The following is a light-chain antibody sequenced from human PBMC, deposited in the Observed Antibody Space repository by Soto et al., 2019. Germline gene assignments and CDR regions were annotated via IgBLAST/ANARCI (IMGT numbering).Light chain of an antibody. CDR2: AAS. J-gene: IGKJ2*01. CDR1: QTINTY. CDR3: QQSYSIPRT. V-gene: IGKV1-39*01. Sequence: DIQMTQSPSSLSASVGDRVTITCRASQTINTYLNWYQQKLGKAPKLLIYAASTLQSGVPSRFSGSGSGTDFTLTISSLQPEDFATYYCQQSYSIPRTCGQGTKLQIK.